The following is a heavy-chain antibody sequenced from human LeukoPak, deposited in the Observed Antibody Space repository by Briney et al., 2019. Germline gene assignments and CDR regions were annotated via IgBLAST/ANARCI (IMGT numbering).Heavy chain of an antibody. CDR1: GFNFNTYT. V-gene: IGHV3-21*04. J-gene: IGHJ4*02. CDR3: AKDVLGELPYFDY. CDR2: ISSDSSYI. D-gene: IGHD1-26*01. Sequence: GGSLRLSCAASGFNFNTYTMNWVRQAPGKGLEWVSSISSDSSYIYYADAVHGRFTISRDNAKNSLYLQMNSLRAEDTAVYYCAKDVLGELPYFDYWGQGTLVTVSS.